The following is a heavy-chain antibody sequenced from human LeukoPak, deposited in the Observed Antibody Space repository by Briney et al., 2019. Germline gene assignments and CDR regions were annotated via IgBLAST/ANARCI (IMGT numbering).Heavy chain of an antibody. J-gene: IGHJ4*02. Sequence: ASETLSLTCAVSGGSISSADFYWSWIRQHPGKGLEWIGFIYYSGSAYYNPSLKSRVSISIDTSQNQFSLTLNSVTAADTAVYYCARGSDFFDYWGQGTLVTVSS. CDR2: IYYSGSA. V-gene: IGHV4-31*11. CDR1: GGSISSADFY. CDR3: ARGSDFFDY.